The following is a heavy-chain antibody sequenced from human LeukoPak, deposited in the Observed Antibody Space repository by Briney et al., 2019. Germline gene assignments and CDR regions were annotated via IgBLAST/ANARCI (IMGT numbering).Heavy chain of an antibody. CDR1: GGSISSAVYS. D-gene: IGHD6-19*01. J-gene: IGHJ1*01. V-gene: IGHV4-31*11. CDR3: ARVGRYHECFQH. Sequence: SQTLSLTCAVSGGSISSAVYSWSWIRQYPGKGLEWLGSMYYSGSTYSKPSLKSRLTISVDTSKNQFSLKLSSVTAADTAVYYCARVGRYHECFQHWGQGTLVTVSS. CDR2: MYYSGST.